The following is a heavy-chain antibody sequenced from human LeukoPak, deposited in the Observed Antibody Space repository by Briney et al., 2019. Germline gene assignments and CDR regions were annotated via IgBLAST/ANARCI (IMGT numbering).Heavy chain of an antibody. Sequence: ASVKVSCKASGGTFSSYAISWVRQAPGQGLEWMGGIIPIFGTANYAQKFQGRVTVTRDTSTSTVHMELSGLRSEDTAVYYCARDQEAFDYWGQGTLVTVST. V-gene: IGHV1-69*05. CDR3: ARDQEAFDY. J-gene: IGHJ4*02. CDR1: GGTFSSYA. CDR2: IIPIFGTA.